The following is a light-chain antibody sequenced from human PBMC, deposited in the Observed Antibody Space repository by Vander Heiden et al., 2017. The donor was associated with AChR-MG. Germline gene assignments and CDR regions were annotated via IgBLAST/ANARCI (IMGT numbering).Light chain of an antibody. CDR1: QSVSSSY. Sequence: DIVLTQSPGTLSLSPGERATLSRRASQSVSSSYLAWYQQKPGQAPRLLIYGASSRATGIPDRLSGSGSGTDFTLTISRLEPEDFAVDYCQQDGSSPWTFGQGTKVEIK. V-gene: IGKV3-20*01. J-gene: IGKJ1*01. CDR3: QQDGSSPWT. CDR2: GAS.